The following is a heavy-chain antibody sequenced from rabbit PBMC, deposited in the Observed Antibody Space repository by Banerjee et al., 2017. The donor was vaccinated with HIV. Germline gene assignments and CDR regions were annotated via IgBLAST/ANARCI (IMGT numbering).Heavy chain of an antibody. CDR1: GFDFSSYYY. J-gene: IGHJ4*01. Sequence: QEQLVESGGGLVQPGGSLKLSCKASGFDFSSYYYMCWVRQAPGKGLEWIACIYAGSSGSTYYASWAKGRFTISKTSSTTVTLQMTSLTAADTATYFCARDDAGYAGYGYANLWGPGTLVTVS. CDR3: ARDDAGYAGYGYANL. V-gene: IGHV1S45*01. CDR2: IYAGSSGST. D-gene: IGHD6-1*01.